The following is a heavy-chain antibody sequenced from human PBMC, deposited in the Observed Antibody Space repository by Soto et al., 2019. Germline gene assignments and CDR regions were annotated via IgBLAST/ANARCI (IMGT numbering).Heavy chain of an antibody. CDR1: SGSITSYY. D-gene: IGHD3-10*01. V-gene: IGHV4-59*01. CDR3: ASYGSGSSPRFDP. J-gene: IGHJ5*02. Sequence: SETLSLTCSVSSGSITSYYWSWIRQAPGKGLESIGYIYYSGSTNYNPSLKRRVTISVDTSKNQFSLQLSSVTAADTAVYYCASYGSGSSPRFDPWGQGTLVTVSS. CDR2: IYYSGST.